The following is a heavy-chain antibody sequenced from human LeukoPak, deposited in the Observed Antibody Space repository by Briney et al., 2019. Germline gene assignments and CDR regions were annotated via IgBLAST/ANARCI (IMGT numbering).Heavy chain of an antibody. Sequence: ASVKVSCKASGYTFTSYGISWVRQAPGQGLEWMGWINAYNGNTNYAQKLQGRVTMTTDTSTSTAYMELRSLRSDDTAVYYCARDQDSSGYYLPYYMDVWGKGTTVTVSS. CDR3: ARDQDSSGYYLPYYMDV. D-gene: IGHD3-22*01. V-gene: IGHV1-18*01. J-gene: IGHJ6*03. CDR2: INAYNGNT. CDR1: GYTFTSYG.